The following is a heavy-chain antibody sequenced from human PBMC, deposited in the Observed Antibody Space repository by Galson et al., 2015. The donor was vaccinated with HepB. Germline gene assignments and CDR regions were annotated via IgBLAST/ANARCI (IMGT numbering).Heavy chain of an antibody. CDR1: GYTFTGYY. CDR2: INPNSGGT. CDR3: ASPGDSSGYYYPRRGAFDI. Sequence: SVKVSCKASGYTFTGYYMHWVRQAPGQGLEWMGWINPNSGGTNYAQKFQGRVTMTRDTSISTAYMELSRLRSDDTAVYYCASPGDSSGYYYPRRGAFDIWGQGTMVTVSS. V-gene: IGHV1-2*02. J-gene: IGHJ3*02. D-gene: IGHD3-22*01.